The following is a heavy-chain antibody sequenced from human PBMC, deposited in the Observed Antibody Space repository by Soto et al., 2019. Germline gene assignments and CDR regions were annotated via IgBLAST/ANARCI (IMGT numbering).Heavy chain of an antibody. V-gene: IGHV3-30-3*01. CDR2: ISYDGSNK. CDR3: ARVHAPYYDILTGTSEFDY. J-gene: IGHJ4*02. D-gene: IGHD3-9*01. CDR1: GFTFSSYA. Sequence: GGSLRLSCAASGFTFSSYAMHWVRQAPGKGLEWVAVISYDGSNKYYADSVKGRFTISRDNSKNTLYLQMNSLRAEDTAVYYCARVHAPYYDILTGTSEFDYWGQGTLVTVSS.